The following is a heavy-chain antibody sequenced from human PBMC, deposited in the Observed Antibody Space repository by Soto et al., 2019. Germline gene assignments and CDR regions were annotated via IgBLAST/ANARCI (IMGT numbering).Heavy chain of an antibody. CDR1: GGNFTSYA. CDR2: IVPLFGTT. CDR3: AKASGRSWYNWFDP. Sequence: ASVKVSCKASGGNFTSYAISWVRQAPGQGLEFMGGIVPLFGTTNYAHKFRGRVTITTDESTSTVYMEVSSLRSEDTAVYYCAKASGRSWYNWFDPWGQGTLVTVSS. J-gene: IGHJ5*02. V-gene: IGHV1-69*05. D-gene: IGHD6-13*01.